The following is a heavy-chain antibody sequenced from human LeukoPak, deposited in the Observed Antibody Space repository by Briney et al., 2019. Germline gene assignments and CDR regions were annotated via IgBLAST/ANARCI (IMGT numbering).Heavy chain of an antibody. Sequence: GASVKVSCKASGYTFTGYYMHWVRQAPGQGLEWMGWINPNSGGTNYAQKFQGRVTMTRDTSISTAYMELSRLRSDDTAVYYCARDKIVVVPASGWFDPWGQGTLVTVSS. J-gene: IGHJ5*02. CDR3: ARDKIVVVPASGWFDP. CDR1: GYTFTGYY. D-gene: IGHD2-2*01. V-gene: IGHV1-2*02. CDR2: INPNSGGT.